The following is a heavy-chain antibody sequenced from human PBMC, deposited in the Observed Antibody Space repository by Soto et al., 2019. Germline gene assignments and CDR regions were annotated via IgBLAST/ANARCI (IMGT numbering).Heavy chain of an antibody. CDR3: AHTLPPWGGMDV. D-gene: IGHD7-27*01. CDR2: IYWDDDK. J-gene: IGHJ6*02. V-gene: IGHV2-5*02. CDR1: GFSLSTSGVG. Sequence: QITLKESGPTLVKPTQTLTLTCPFSGFSLSTSGVGVGWIRQPPGKALEWLALIYWDDDKRYSPSLKRRLTITKDTSKNQVVLTMTNMVPVDTATYYCAHTLPPWGGMDVWGQGTTVTVSS.